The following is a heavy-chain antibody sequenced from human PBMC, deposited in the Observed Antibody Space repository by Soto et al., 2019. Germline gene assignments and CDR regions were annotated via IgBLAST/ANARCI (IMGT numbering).Heavy chain of an antibody. CDR3: ARDISPRDSSGYYFPGYGMDV. CDR1: GFTFISYE. Sequence: PGGSLRLSCAASGFTFISYEMNWGRQAPGKGLEWVSYISSSGSTIYYADSVKGRFTISRDNAKNSLYLQMNSLRAEDTAVYYCARDISPRDSSGYYFPGYGMDVWGQGTTVTVSS. D-gene: IGHD3-22*01. V-gene: IGHV3-48*03. CDR2: ISSSGSTI. J-gene: IGHJ6*02.